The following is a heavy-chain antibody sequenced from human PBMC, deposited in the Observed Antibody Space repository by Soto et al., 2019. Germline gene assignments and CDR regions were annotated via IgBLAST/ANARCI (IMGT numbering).Heavy chain of an antibody. CDR2: IYYSGST. D-gene: IGHD3-10*01. Sequence: SETLSLTCTVSGGSISSYYWSWIRQPPGKGLEWIGYIYYSGSTNYDPSLKSRVTISVDTSKNQFSLKLSSVTAADTAVYYCARGLGGSGSYYNGNNWFDPWGQGTLVTVSS. J-gene: IGHJ5*02. CDR1: GGSISSYY. V-gene: IGHV4-59*01. CDR3: ARGLGGSGSYYNGNNWFDP.